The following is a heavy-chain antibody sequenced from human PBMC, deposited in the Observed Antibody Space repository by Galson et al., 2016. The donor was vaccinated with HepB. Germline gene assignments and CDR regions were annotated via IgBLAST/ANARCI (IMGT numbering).Heavy chain of an antibody. V-gene: IGHV6-1*01. J-gene: IGHJ6*02. CDR1: GDSVSNKNVA. CDR3: ARAATALRSGWRTLAPRFYYNGMDV. Sequence: CAISGDSVSNKNVAWNWIRQSPSRGLEWLGGTYSKSKWHYDYADSVKSRITINPDTSKNQFSLQLSSVTPEDTAVYYCARAATALRSGWRTLAPRFYYNGMDVWGQGITVTVSS. D-gene: IGHD6-19*01. CDR2: TYSKSKWHY.